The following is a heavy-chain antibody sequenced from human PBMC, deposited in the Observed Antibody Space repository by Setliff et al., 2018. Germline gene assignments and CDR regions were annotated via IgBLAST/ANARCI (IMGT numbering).Heavy chain of an antibody. CDR3: ARVYCRHSCLVESYMDV. J-gene: IGHJ6*03. CDR2: IKRRGDGGTI. V-gene: IGHV3-15*07. Sequence: GGSLRLSCAASGFSFSDAWMNWVRQAPGKGLEWVGRIKRRGDGGTIDYAAPVKGRFTISREDSKDTLYLQMNSLRSEDTAVYCCARVYCRHSCLVESYMDVWGTGTTVTVSS. CDR1: GFSFSDAW. D-gene: IGHD2-15*01.